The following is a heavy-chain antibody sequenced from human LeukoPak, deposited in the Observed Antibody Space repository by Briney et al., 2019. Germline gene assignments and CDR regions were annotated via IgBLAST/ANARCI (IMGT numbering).Heavy chain of an antibody. CDR1: GYTFTSYG. J-gene: IGHJ2*01. CDR3: ARSPRHYDSSGYYLDWYFDL. CDR2: ISAYNGNT. Sequence: GASVKVSCKASGYTFTSYGISWVRQAPGQGLEWMGWISAYNGNTNYAQKLQGRVTMTTDTSTSTAYMELRSLRSDDTAVYYCARSPRHYDSSGYYLDWYFDLWGRGTLVTVSS. V-gene: IGHV1-18*01. D-gene: IGHD3-22*01.